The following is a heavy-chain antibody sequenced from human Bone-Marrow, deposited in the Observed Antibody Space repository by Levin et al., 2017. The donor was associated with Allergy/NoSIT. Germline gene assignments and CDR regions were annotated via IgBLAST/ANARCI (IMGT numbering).Heavy chain of an antibody. J-gene: IGHJ4*02. CDR3: ARVVIAAAVRVPRTKFSPYYFDY. D-gene: IGHD6-13*01. V-gene: IGHV3-20*04. CDR1: GFTFDDYG. CDR2: INWNGGST. Sequence: GGSLRLSCAASGFTFDDYGMSWVRQAPGKGLEWVSRINWNGGSTGYADSVKGRFTISRDNAKNSLYLQMNSLRAEDTALYYCARVVIAAAVRVPRTKFSPYYFDYWGQGTLVTVSS.